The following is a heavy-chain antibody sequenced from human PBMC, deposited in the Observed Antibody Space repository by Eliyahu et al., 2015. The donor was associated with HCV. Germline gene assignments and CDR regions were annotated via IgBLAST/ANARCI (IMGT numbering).Heavy chain of an antibody. V-gene: IGHV3-9*01. D-gene: IGHD3-9*01. J-gene: IGHJ4*02. CDR2: ISWNSGSI. Sequence: EVQLVESGGGLVQPGRSLRLSCAASGFTFDDYAMHWVRQAPGKGLEWVSGISWNSGSIGYADSVKGRFTISRDNAKNSLYLQMNSLRAEDTALYYCAKDSGYDILTGTRGFDYWGQGTLVTVSS. CDR1: GFTFDDYA. CDR3: AKDSGYDILTGTRGFDY.